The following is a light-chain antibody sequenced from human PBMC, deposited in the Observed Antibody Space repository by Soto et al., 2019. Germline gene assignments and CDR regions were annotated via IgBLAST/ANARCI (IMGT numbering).Light chain of an antibody. Sequence: DIQMTQSPVSLSASVGDRVTITCLASQTISRNLNWYQQKPGKAPKLLIFAASSLQSGVPLRLSGSGYGTDFTLTISSLQTEDFATHYCQQSYDTPLTLRGGTKV. V-gene: IGKV1-39*01. CDR3: QQSYDTPLT. J-gene: IGKJ4*01. CDR1: QTISRN. CDR2: AAS.